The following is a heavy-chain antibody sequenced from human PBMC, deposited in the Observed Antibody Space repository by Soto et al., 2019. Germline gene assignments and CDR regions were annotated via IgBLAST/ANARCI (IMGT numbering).Heavy chain of an antibody. J-gene: IGHJ6*02. CDR3: AKRGDIDGGMDV. CDR2: ISYDGSNK. V-gene: IGHV3-30*18. D-gene: IGHD2-21*02. CDR1: GFTFSSYG. Sequence: QVQLVESGGGVVQPGRSLRLSCAASGFTFSSYGMHWVRQAPCKGLEWVAVISYDGSNKYYADSVKGRFTISRDNSKNTLYLQMNSLRAEDTAVYYCAKRGDIDGGMDVWGQGTTVTVSS.